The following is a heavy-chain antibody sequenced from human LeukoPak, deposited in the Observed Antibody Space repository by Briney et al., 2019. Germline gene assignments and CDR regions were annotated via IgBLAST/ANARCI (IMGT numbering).Heavy chain of an antibody. Sequence: GGSLRLSCAASGFTFTNYWMSWVRQAPGKGLELVANIKQDRSEKYYVDSVKGRFTISRDNAKNSLYLQMNSLRAEDTAVYYCTKEGLPSGSSWSAWFDPWGQGTLVTVSS. CDR1: GFTFTNYW. V-gene: IGHV3-7*01. D-gene: IGHD3-10*01. CDR2: IKQDRSEK. J-gene: IGHJ5*02. CDR3: TKEGLPSGSSWSAWFDP.